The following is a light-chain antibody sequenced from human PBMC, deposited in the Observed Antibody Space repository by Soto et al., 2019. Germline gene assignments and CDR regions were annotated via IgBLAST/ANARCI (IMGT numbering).Light chain of an antibody. CDR2: AAS. J-gene: IGKJ2*01. V-gene: IGKV1-39*01. CDR1: QSISSF. Sequence: DIQMTQSPFSLSASVGDRVTITCRASQSISSFLNWYQQKPGKAPKLLIFAASNFQSGVPPRFSGSGSGTDFTLTISSLQPEDFATYFCQQTYSAQYTFGQGTKLEIK. CDR3: QQTYSAQYT.